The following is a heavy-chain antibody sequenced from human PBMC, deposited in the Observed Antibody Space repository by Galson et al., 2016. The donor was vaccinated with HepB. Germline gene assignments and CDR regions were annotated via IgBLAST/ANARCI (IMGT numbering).Heavy chain of an antibody. CDR3: AKDRGYYAMDV. V-gene: IGHV3-30*04. D-gene: IGHD3-10*01. J-gene: IGHJ6*02. CDR2: ISYDGREK. CDR1: GFTFNSYA. Sequence: SLRLSCAASGFTFNSYAMHWVRQAPGKAPEWVAVISYDGREKYYADSVKGRFTISRDKSKKTLFLEMNSLRPEDTAVYHCAKDRGYYAMDVWGQGTTVTVSS.